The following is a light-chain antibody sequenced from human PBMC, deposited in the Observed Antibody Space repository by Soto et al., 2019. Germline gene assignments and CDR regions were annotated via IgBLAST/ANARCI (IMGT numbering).Light chain of an antibody. CDR1: QDINKW. V-gene: IGKV1-12*01. J-gene: IGKJ4*01. CDR3: QQGKSFPLT. CDR2: TAS. Sequence: EIQMTQSPSSVSASVGDRVTITCRASQDINKWLAWYQQKPGLAPNLVIYTASRLHGGGPSRFSGSASGTDFTLTISSLQPEDVATYYCQQGKSFPLTFGGGTKV.